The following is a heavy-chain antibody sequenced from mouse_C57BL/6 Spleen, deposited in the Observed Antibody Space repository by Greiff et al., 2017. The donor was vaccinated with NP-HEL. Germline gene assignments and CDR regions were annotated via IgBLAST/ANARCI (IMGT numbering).Heavy chain of an antibody. V-gene: IGHV5-9-1*02. J-gene: IGHJ4*01. CDR3: TRSITTVVGPYAMDY. D-gene: IGHD1-1*01. Sequence: EVQLQQSGEGLVKPGGSLKLSCAASGFTFSSYAMSWVRQTPEKRLEWVAYISSGGDYIYYADTVKGRFTISRDNARNTLYLQMSSLKSEDTAMYYCTRSITTVVGPYAMDYWGQGTSVTVSS. CDR1: GFTFSSYA. CDR2: ISSGGDYI.